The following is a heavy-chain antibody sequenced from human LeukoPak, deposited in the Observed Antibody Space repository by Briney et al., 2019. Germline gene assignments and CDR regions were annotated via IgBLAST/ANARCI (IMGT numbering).Heavy chain of an antibody. CDR2: ISSDGYVE. CDR1: GFSFGSYE. J-gene: IGHJ4*02. D-gene: IGHD5-24*01. Sequence: GGSLRLSCAASGFSFGSYEMNWVRQAPGKGLEWVSHISSDGYVETYVDSVRGRFTISRDNTKNSLFLQMHSLRAEDTALYYCATGGYNYVYWGRGTLVTVSS. CDR3: ATGGYNYVY. V-gene: IGHV3-48*03.